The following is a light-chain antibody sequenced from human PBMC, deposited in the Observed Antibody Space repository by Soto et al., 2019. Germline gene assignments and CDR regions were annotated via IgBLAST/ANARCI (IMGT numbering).Light chain of an antibody. Sequence: QAVVTQPPSASGTPGQRITISCSGSTSNIGSYTVNWYQHVPGTAPRLLIYSNNQRPSGVPDRFSGSKSGTSASLAISGVLSEDEADYYCAAWDDSLNGLYVFGTGTKLTVL. J-gene: IGLJ1*01. CDR1: TSNIGSYT. V-gene: IGLV1-44*01. CDR3: AAWDDSLNGLYV. CDR2: SNN.